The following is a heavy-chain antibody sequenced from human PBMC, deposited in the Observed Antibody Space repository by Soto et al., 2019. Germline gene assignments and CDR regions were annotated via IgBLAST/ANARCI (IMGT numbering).Heavy chain of an antibody. Sequence: SETLSLTCTVSGGSISSGDYYWSWIRQPPGKGLEWIGYIYYSGSTYYNPSLKSRVTISVDTSKNQFSLKLSSVTAADTAVYYCARDGGSSWDYYYYGMDVWGQGTTVT. CDR2: IYYSGST. D-gene: IGHD6-13*01. CDR3: ARDGGSSWDYYYYGMDV. V-gene: IGHV4-30-4*01. J-gene: IGHJ6*02. CDR1: GGSISSGDYY.